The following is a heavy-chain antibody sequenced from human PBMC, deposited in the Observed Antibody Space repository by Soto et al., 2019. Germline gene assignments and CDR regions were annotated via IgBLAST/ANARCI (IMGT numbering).Heavy chain of an antibody. J-gene: IGHJ6*02. CDR1: GFTFSSYA. V-gene: IGHV3-23*01. Sequence: EVQLLESGEGLVQPGGSLKLSCAASGFTFSSYAMSWVRQAPGKELEWVSGIGGSGGNTYYADSVKGRFTISRDNSKNTLFLQMNSLRAEDTAEYYCARVVRYFDTPYGMDVWGQGTTVTVSS. CDR3: ARVVRYFDTPYGMDV. CDR2: IGGSGGNT. D-gene: IGHD3-9*01.